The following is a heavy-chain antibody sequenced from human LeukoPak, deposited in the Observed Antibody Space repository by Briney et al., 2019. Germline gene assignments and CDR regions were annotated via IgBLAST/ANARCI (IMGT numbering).Heavy chain of an antibody. Sequence: GESLKISCTGSGDYFTSYWVGWVRQMPGKGLEWVAIIYFGDSDTRYSPSFQGRVTISADKSIRTAYLQWSSLESSDTAMYYCARHYSYDSSGYYPLYYFDYWGQGTLVTVSS. CDR3: ARHYSYDSSGYYPLYYFDY. D-gene: IGHD3-22*01. V-gene: IGHV5-51*01. J-gene: IGHJ4*02. CDR2: IYFGDSDT. CDR1: GDYFTSYW.